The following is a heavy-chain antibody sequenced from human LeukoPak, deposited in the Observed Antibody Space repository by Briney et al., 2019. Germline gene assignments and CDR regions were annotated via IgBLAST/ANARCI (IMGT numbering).Heavy chain of an antibody. CDR3: ARGFLQFDY. V-gene: IGHV1-69*05. CDR2: IIPIFGTA. CDR1: GGTFSSYA. D-gene: IGHD2/OR15-2a*01. J-gene: IGHJ4*02. Sequence: GASVKVXCXASGGTFSSYAISWVRQAPGQGLEWMGGIIPIFGTANYAQKFQGRVTNTTDESTSTAYMELSSLRSEDTAVYYCARGFLQFDYWGQGTLVTVSS.